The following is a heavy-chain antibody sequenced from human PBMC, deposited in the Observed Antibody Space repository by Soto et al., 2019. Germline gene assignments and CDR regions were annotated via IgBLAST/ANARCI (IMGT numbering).Heavy chain of an antibody. D-gene: IGHD6-19*01. V-gene: IGHV3-23*01. CDR2: ISGSGGDT. CDR1: GFTFGNFA. CDR3: ARTESSDWSTRYGMDV. J-gene: IGHJ6*02. Sequence: EVQLLESGGGLVQPGRSLRLSCAVSGFTFGNFAMTWVRQAPGKGLEWVSGISGSGGDTYYADSVKGRFTISRDNSKNTLYLQMSSLRADDTATFYCARTESSDWSTRYGMDVWGQGTTVTVSS.